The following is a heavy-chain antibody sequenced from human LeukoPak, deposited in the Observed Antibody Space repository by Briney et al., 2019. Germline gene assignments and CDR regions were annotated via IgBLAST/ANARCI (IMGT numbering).Heavy chain of an antibody. CDR1: GFTFSSYW. V-gene: IGHV3-7*05. Sequence: PGGSLRLSCTASGFTFSSYWMNWVRQAPGKGLEWVANIKQDGSDKHYVDSVKGRFTISRDNAKNSLYLQMNNLRAEDTAVYYCARGLAAGYLFHPWGQEPRVTVS. CDR2: IKQDGSDK. CDR3: ARGLAAGYLFHP. J-gene: IGHJ5*02. D-gene: IGHD3-9*01.